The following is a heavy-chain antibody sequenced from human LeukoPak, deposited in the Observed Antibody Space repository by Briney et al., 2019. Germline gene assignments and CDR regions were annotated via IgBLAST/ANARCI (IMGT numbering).Heavy chain of an antibody. D-gene: IGHD3-10*01. Sequence: GGSLRLSCAASGFTFSNAWMNWVRQAPGKGVEWVGRIKTKTEGGTTDYAAPVKGRFTISRDDSKNTVYLQMNSLKTEDTAVYYCASYGSGSHDYWGQGSLVTVSS. CDR2: IKTKTEGGTT. V-gene: IGHV3-15*01. CDR3: ASYGSGSHDY. CDR1: GFTFSNAW. J-gene: IGHJ4*02.